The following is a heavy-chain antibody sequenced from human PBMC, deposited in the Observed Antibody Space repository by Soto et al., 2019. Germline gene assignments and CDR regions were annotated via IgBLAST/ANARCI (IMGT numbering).Heavy chain of an antibody. CDR3: ARTKTQNFEGFDS. CDR1: GGSLSGSNL. V-gene: IGHV4-4*02. J-gene: IGHJ3*02. CDR2: IPHCGSP. Sequence: QVRLQESGPGLVKPSGTLSLTCDVSGGSLSGSNLWSWVRQPPGEGLEWIGNIPHCGSPNYNPTLQSRVTMSVAKSKNQCSLKLTSVTAADTAVYYSARTKTQNFEGFDSWGPGKRVTVSS. D-gene: IGHD1-7*01.